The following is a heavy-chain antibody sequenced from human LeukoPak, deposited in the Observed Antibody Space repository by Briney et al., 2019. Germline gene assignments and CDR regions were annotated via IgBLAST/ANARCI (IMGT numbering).Heavy chain of an antibody. V-gene: IGHV4-38-2*02. CDR2: IYHSGST. CDR3: ARHASYYYGSGSGPPPAWFDP. J-gene: IGHJ5*02. Sequence: PSETLSLTCTVSGYSISSGYYWGWIRQPPGKGLEWIGSIYHSGSTYYNPSLKSRVTISVDTSKNQFSLKLSSVTAADTAVYYCARHASYYYGSGSGPPPAWFDPWGQGTLVTVSS. CDR1: GYSISSGYY. D-gene: IGHD3-10*01.